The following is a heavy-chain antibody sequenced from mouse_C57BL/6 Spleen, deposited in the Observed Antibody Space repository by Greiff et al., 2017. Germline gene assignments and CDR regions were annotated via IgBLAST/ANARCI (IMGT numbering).Heavy chain of an antibody. CDR3: ARGDWCSIYFDY. CDR1: GYTFTDYY. V-gene: IGHV1-77*01. J-gene: IGHJ2*01. D-gene: IGHD1-1*01. CDR2: IGPGSGST. Sequence: QVQLQQSGAELVKPGASVKISCKASGYTFTDYYIHWVKQRPGQGLAWIGKIGPGSGSTYYTEKFKGKATLTADKSSSAAYMQLSSLTSEDSSVYFCARGDWCSIYFDYWGQGTTRTVSS.